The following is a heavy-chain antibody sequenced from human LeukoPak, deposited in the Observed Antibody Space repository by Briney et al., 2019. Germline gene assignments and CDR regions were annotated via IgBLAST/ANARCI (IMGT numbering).Heavy chain of an antibody. CDR3: ARGERQLVNYFDY. D-gene: IGHD6-6*01. V-gene: IGHV3-74*01. CDR1: GFTFSSYW. J-gene: IGHJ4*02. Sequence: PGGSLRLSCAAPGFTFSSYWMHSVRQAPGKGLVWVSRINSDESSTSYADSVKGRFTISRDNAKNTLYLQMNSLRAGDTAVYYCARGERQLVNYFDYWGQGTLVSVCS. CDR2: INSDESST.